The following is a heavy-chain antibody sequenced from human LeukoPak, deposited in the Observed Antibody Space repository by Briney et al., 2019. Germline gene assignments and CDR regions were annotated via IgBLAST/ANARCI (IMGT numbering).Heavy chain of an antibody. Sequence: ASVKVSCKASGYTFTGYYMHWVRQAPGQGLEWMGGIIPIFGTANYAQKFQGRVTITTDESTSTAYMELSSLRSEDTAVYYCAGSRDGYNSWFDPWGQGTLVTVSS. CDR1: GYTFTGYY. CDR3: AGSRDGYNSWFDP. D-gene: IGHD5-24*01. J-gene: IGHJ5*02. CDR2: IIPIFGTA. V-gene: IGHV1-69*05.